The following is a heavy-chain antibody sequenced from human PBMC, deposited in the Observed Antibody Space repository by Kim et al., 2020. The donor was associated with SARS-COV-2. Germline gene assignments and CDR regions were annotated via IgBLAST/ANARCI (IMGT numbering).Heavy chain of an antibody. J-gene: IGHJ3*02. Sequence: ASVKVSCKASGYTFTSYDINWVRQATGQGLEWMGWMNPNSGNTGYAQKFQGRVTMTRNTSISTAYMELSSLRSEDTAVYYCVNCGGDCYGAFDIWGQGTMVTVSS. CDR3: VNCGGDCYGAFDI. CDR2: MNPNSGNT. CDR1: GYTFTSYD. D-gene: IGHD2-21*02. V-gene: IGHV1-8*01.